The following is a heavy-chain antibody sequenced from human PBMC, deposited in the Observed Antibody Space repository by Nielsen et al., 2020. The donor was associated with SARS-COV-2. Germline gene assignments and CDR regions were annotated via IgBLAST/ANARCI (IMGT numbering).Heavy chain of an antibody. CDR2: IYYSGNT. CDR1: GGSRSSYY. D-gene: IGHD6-19*01. V-gene: IGHV4-59*01. CDR3: ARGAEEGLGY. Sequence: SETLSLTCTVSGGSRSSYYWSWIRQPPGKGLEWIGYIYYSGNTYYNPSLKSRATISVGTSKNQISLKLISVTAADTAVYYCARGAEEGLGYWGQGTLVIVSS. J-gene: IGHJ4*02.